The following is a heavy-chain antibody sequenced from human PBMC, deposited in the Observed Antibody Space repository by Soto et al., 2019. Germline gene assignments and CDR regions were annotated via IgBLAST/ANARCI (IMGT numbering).Heavy chain of an antibody. D-gene: IGHD6-13*01. V-gene: IGHV3-74*01. CDR2: INTDGSST. CDR3: ASTIALYYYYGMDV. CDR1: GFTFSSYW. J-gene: IGHJ6*02. Sequence: GGSLRLSCAASGFTFSSYWMHWVRQAPGKGLVRVSRINTDGSSTSYADSQKGRFTISRDNAKNTLHLQMNSLRAEDTAVYYCASTIALYYYYGMDVWGQGTTVTVSS.